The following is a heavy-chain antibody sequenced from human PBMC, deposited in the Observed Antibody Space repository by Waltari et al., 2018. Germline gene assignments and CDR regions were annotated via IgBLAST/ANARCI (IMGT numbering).Heavy chain of an antibody. CDR1: GFTFRSYE. D-gene: IGHD1-26*01. J-gene: IGHJ4*02. CDR2: ISSSGSTI. V-gene: IGHV3-48*03. Sequence: EVQLVESGGGLVQPGGSLRLSCAASGFTFRSYEMNWVRQAPGKGLEWVSYISSSGSTIYYADSVKGRFTISRDNAKNSLYLQMNSLRAEDTAVYYCVRSSGSYYVFTNFDYWGQGTLVTVSS. CDR3: VRSSGSYYVFTNFDY.